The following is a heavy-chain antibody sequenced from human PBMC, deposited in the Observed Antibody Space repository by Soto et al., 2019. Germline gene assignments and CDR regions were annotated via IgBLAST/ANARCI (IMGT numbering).Heavy chain of an antibody. CDR3: TRDGGGRYYGGFDN. Sequence: EVQLVESGGGLVQPGGCLRLSCEMSGFKLNTYWMHWVRQAPGEGVVWVSRINSDGTQTDYADSVKGRFTISRDNAKKTVYLDMTSLRVDDTAVYYCTRDGGGRYYGGFDNWGQGTLVTVSS. J-gene: IGHJ4*02. D-gene: IGHD1-26*01. V-gene: IGHV3-74*01. CDR1: GFKLNTYW. CDR2: INSDGTQT.